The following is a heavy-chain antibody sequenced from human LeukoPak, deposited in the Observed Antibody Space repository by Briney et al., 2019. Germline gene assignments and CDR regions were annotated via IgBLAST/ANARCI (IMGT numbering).Heavy chain of an antibody. D-gene: IGHD5-24*01. V-gene: IGHV4-39*01. CDR3: ARLRDGYNLGLYNYFMDV. J-gene: IGHJ6*03. CDR2: IYYSGIT. Sequence: SETLSLTCIVSGGSISSSNYYWGWIRRPPGKGLEWIGSIYYSGITYYNPSLKSRVTISVDTSKNQFSLKLSFVTAADTAVYYCARLRDGYNLGLYNYFMDVWGKGTTVTISS. CDR1: GGSISSSNYY.